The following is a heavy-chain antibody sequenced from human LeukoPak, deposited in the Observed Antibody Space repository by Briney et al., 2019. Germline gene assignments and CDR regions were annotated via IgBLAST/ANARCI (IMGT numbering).Heavy chain of an antibody. CDR1: GGSISSANYY. CDR2: IYYSGST. CDR3: ARPYCSGGSCYFGSPNWFDP. V-gene: IGHV4-39*01. J-gene: IGHJ5*02. Sequence: SETLSLTCTVSGGSISSANYYWGWIRQPSGKGLEWIGSIYYSGSTYHNPSLKSRVTISVDTSKNQFSLKLSSVTAADTAVYYCARPYCSGGSCYFGSPNWFDPWGQGTLVTVSS. D-gene: IGHD2-15*01.